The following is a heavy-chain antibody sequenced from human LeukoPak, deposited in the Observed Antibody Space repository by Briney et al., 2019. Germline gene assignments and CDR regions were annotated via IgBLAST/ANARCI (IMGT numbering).Heavy chain of an antibody. V-gene: IGHV4-61*02. CDR3: ASDRTRTDAFDI. CDR2: IYTSGST. Sequence: SETLSLTCTVSGGSISSGSYYWSWIRQPAGKGLEWIGRIYTSGSTNYNPSLKSRVTISVDTSKNQFSLKLSSVTAADTAVYYCASDRTRTDAFDIWGQGTMVTVSS. CDR1: GGSISSGSYY. J-gene: IGHJ3*02.